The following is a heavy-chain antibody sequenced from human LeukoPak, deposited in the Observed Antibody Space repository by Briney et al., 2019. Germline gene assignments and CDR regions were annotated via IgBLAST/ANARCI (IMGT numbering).Heavy chain of an antibody. D-gene: IGHD3-16*01. V-gene: IGHV1-18*01. CDR2: ISAYNGNT. J-gene: IGHJ6*03. Sequence: ASVKVSCKASGYTFTSYGISWGRHAPGQGLEWMGWISAYNGNTNYAQKPKGRVTMTTDTSTSTAYMELRSLRSDDTAVYYCARGRAMGGSYMDVWGKGTTVTVSS. CDR3: ARGRAMGGSYMDV. CDR1: GYTFTSYG.